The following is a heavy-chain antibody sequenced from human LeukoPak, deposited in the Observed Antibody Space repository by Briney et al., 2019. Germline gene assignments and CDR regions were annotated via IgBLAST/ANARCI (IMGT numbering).Heavy chain of an antibody. D-gene: IGHD2-2*01. J-gene: IGHJ6*02. CDR2: IYYSGST. CDR3: ASMVPAAMRGLYYYGMDV. CDR1: GGSISSYY. V-gene: IGHV4-59*12. Sequence: SETLSLTCTVSGGSISSYYWSWIRQPPGKGLEWIGYIYYSGSTNYNPSLKSRVTISVDTSKNQFSLKLSSVTAADTAVYYCASMVPAAMRGLYYYGMDVWGQGTTVTVSS.